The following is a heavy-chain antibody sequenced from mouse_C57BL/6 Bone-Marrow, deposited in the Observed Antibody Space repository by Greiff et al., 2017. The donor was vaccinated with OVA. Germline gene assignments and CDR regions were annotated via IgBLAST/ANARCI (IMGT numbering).Heavy chain of an antibody. CDR3: AREIPWYFDV. J-gene: IGHJ1*03. CDR2: INYDGSST. CDR1: GFTFSDYY. Sequence: DVKLVESEGGLVQPGSSMKLSCTASGFTFSDYYMDWVRQVPEKGLEWVANINYDGSSTYYLDSLKSRFIISRDNAKNILYLQMSSLKSEDTATYYCAREIPWYFDVWGTGTTVTVSS. V-gene: IGHV5-16*01.